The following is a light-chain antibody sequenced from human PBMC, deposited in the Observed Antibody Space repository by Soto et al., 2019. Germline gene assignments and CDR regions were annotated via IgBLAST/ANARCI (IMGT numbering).Light chain of an antibody. CDR1: SSDVGCYNY. Sequence: QSALTQPASVSGSPGPSSTISCTGTSSDVGCYNYVSWYQQHPGKDPKLMVYDVSYRPSGVSDRFSGSKSGNTASLTISGLQAEDEADYYCSSYTSSSSVVFGGGTKLTVL. J-gene: IGLJ2*01. V-gene: IGLV2-14*01. CDR2: DVS. CDR3: SSYTSSSSVV.